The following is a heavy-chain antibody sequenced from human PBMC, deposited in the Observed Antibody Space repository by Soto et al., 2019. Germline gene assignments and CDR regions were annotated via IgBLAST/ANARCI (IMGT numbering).Heavy chain of an antibody. CDR2: ISTYNGNT. J-gene: IGHJ4*02. V-gene: IGHV1-18*01. CDR1: GYTFPSYG. D-gene: IGHD6-19*01. Sequence: AFGYTFPSYGISWVRQAPGQGLEWMGWISTYNGNTNYVKKFQGRVTMTTDTPTSTAYMELRSLRSDDAAVYYCARDTGSSGWXDWGQGTLVTVSS. CDR3: ARDTGSSGWXD.